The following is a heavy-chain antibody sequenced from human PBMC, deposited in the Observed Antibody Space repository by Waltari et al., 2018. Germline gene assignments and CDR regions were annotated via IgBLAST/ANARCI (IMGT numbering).Heavy chain of an antibody. J-gene: IGHJ6*03. CDR1: GYTFTSYG. CDR2: ISAYNGNT. V-gene: IGHV1-18*01. Sequence: QVQLVQSGAEVKKPGASVKVSCKASGYTFTSYGISWVRQAPGQGLEWMGWISAYNGNTNYAQKLQGRVTMTTDTSTSAAYMGPRSLRSDDTAVYYCARGGDWNSKTDYYYYMDVWGKGTTVTVSS. D-gene: IGHD1-7*01. CDR3: ARGGDWNSKTDYYYYMDV.